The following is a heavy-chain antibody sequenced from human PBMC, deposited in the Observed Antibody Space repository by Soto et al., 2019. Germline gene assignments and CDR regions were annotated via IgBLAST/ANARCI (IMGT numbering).Heavy chain of an antibody. CDR3: ARDGGRHSGGIDY. V-gene: IGHV1-69*01. J-gene: IGHJ4*02. CDR1: GGTFSSYS. CDR2: IIPIFGTA. Sequence: VQLVQSGAEVKKPGSSVKVSCKASGGTFSSYSINWVRQSPGQGLEWMGEIIPIFGTANYAQKFQGRVTITADESTSTAYMELSSLRSEDTAVYYCARDGGRHSGGIDYWGQGTLVTVSS. D-gene: IGHD1-26*01.